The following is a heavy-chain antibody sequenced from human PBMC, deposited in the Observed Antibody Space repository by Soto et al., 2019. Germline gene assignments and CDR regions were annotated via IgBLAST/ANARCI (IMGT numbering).Heavy chain of an antibody. V-gene: IGHV3-30-3*01. J-gene: IGHJ5*02. CDR3: AKDSSVTAAGSGGWFDP. D-gene: IGHD6-13*01. CDR1: GFMFNRYA. CDR2: ISRDGSVQ. Sequence: QVQLVESGGRVVQPGRSLRLSCAASGFMFNRYAIHWVRQTPGKGLEWVAVISRDGSVQYYADSVRGRFIISRDMSKDKVNLEMNSLGAEETATYYCAKDSSVTAAGSGGWFDPWGQGTLVIVSS.